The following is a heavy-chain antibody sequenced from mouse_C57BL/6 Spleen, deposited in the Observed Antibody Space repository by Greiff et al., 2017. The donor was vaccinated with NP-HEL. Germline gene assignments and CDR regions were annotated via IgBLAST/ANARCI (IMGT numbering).Heavy chain of an antibody. D-gene: IGHD1-1*01. CDR3: VRTTVVDGYFDY. Sequence: EVHLVESGGGLVQPKGSLKLSCAASGFSFNTYAMNWVRQAPGKGLEWVARIRSKSNNYATYYADSVKDRFTISRDDSESMLYLQMNNLKTEDTAMYYCVRTTVVDGYFDYWGQGTTLTVSS. V-gene: IGHV10-1*01. J-gene: IGHJ2*01. CDR2: IRSKSNNYAT. CDR1: GFSFNTYA.